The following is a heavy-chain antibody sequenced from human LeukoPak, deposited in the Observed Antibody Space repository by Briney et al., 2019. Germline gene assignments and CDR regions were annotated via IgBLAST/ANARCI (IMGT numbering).Heavy chain of an antibody. V-gene: IGHV3-66*03. CDR1: GFTVSSNY. Sequence: GGSLRLSCAASGFTVSSNYMSWVRQAPGKGLEWVSVIYSCGSTYYADSVKGRFTISRDNSKNTLYLQMNSLRAGDTAVYYCARVDRRQDAFDIWGQGTMVTVSS. J-gene: IGHJ3*02. D-gene: IGHD3/OR15-3a*01. CDR2: IYSCGST. CDR3: ARVDRRQDAFDI.